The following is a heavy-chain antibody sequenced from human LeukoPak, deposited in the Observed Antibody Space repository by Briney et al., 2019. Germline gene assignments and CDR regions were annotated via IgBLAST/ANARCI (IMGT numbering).Heavy chain of an antibody. CDR2: IYYSGST. CDR1: GGSISSYY. D-gene: IGHD5-18*01. V-gene: IGHV4-59*12. J-gene: IGHJ4*02. Sequence: PSETLSLTCTVSGGSISSYYWSWIRQPPGKGLEWIGCIYYSGSTNYNPSLKSRVTISVDTSKNQFSLKLGSVTAADTAVYYCAREEAMATGFDYWGQGTLVTVSS. CDR3: AREEAMATGFDY.